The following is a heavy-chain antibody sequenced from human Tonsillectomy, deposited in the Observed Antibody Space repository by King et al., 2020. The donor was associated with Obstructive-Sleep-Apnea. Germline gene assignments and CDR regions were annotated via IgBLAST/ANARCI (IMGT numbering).Heavy chain of an antibody. CDR3: TRANSGSFSAIDY. D-gene: IGHD1-26*01. J-gene: IGHJ4*02. CDR2: MSYDGSNI. V-gene: IGHV3-30*03. Sequence: QLVQSGGRVVQPGRSLRLSCAASGFSFSSYGMHWVRQAPGKGLEWVAVMSYDGSNIYYVDSVKGRFTISRDNSKDTLYLQMNSLRAEDTVVYFCTRANSGSFSAIDYWGQGTLVTVSS. CDR1: GFSFSSYG.